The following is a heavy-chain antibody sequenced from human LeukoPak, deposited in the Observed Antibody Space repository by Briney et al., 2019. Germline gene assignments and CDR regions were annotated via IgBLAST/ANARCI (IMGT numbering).Heavy chain of an antibody. D-gene: IGHD6-19*01. J-gene: IGHJ4*02. V-gene: IGHV3-66*02. CDR2: IYSGGST. CDR1: GFTVSSNY. Sequence: GGSLRLSCAASGFTVSSNYMSWVRQAPGKGLEWVSVIYSGGSTYYADSVKGRFTISRDNSKNTLYLQMNSLRAEDSAVDYCARNMVAGTVDFWGQGTLVTVSS. CDR3: ARNMVAGTVDF.